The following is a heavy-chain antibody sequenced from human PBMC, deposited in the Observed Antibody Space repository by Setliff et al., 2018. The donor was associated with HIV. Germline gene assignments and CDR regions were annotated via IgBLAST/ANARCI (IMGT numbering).Heavy chain of an antibody. J-gene: IGHJ6*03. CDR3: ARLRADVDTATMFSYYYMDV. V-gene: IGHV4-59*08. D-gene: IGHD5-18*01. Sequence: PSETLSLTCTVSGGSISSYYWSWIRQPPGKGLEWIGYIYYSGSTNYNPSLKSRVTISVDTSKNQFSLKLSSVTAADTAVYYCARLRADVDTATMFSYYYMDVWGKGTTVTSP. CDR2: IYYSGST. CDR1: GGSISSYY.